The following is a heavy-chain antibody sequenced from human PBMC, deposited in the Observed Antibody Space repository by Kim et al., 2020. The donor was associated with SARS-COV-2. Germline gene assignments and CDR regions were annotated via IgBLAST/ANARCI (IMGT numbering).Heavy chain of an antibody. CDR2: IYYSGST. CDR1: GGSISSGGYY. CDR3: AIDYGSGSFDY. J-gene: IGHJ4*02. Sequence: SATLSLTCTVSGGSISSGGYYWSWIRQHPGKGLEWIGYIYYSGSTYYNPSLKSRVTISVDTSKNQFSLKLSFVTAADTAVYYCAIDYGSGSFDYWGQGTLVTVSS. V-gene: IGHV4-31*03. D-gene: IGHD3-10*01.